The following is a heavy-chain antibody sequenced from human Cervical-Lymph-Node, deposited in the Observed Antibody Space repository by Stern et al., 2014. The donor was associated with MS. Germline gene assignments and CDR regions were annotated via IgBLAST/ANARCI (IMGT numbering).Heavy chain of an antibody. Sequence: DQLVESGAEVKKPGSSVRVSCKASGGTFSSFAISWVRQAPGHGLEGMGGIIPMFDAPNYAQKFQGRVTITADASTRTAYMELNSLTSDDTAVYYCASSVGELTPETVWGQGTTVTVFS. V-gene: IGHV1-69*01. CDR3: ASSVGELTPETV. CDR1: GGTFSSFA. CDR2: IIPMFDAP. D-gene: IGHD3-10*01. J-gene: IGHJ6*02.